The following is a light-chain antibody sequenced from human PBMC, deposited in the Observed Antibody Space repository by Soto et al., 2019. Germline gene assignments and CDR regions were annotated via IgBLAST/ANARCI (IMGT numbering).Light chain of an antibody. CDR2: AAS. V-gene: IGKV1-39*01. CDR3: QQSYTSPPFT. Sequence: DIQMTQSPSSLSASVGDRVTITCRASQNISSYLNWYQQKLGKAPKVLIYAASSLQSGVPSRFSGSGSGTDFALTINSLQPEDFATYYCQQSYTSPPFTFGPGTKVDIK. CDR1: QNISSY. J-gene: IGKJ3*01.